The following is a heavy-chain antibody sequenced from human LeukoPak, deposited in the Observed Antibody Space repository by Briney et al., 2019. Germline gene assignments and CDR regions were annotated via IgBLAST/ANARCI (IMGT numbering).Heavy chain of an antibody. D-gene: IGHD5-18*01. CDR3: ARSRVQLWFFSLDY. V-gene: IGHV3-30-3*01. CDR1: GFTFSSYA. CDR2: ISYDGSNK. J-gene: IGHJ4*02. Sequence: PGGPLRLSCAASGFTFSSYAMHWVCQAPGKGLEWVAVISYDGSNKYYADSVKGRFTISRDNSKNTLYLQMNSLRAEDTAVYYCARSRVQLWFFSLDYWGQGTLVTVSS.